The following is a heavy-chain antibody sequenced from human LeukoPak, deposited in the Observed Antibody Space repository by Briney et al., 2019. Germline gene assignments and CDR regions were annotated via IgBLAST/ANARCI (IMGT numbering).Heavy chain of an antibody. D-gene: IGHD1-26*01. CDR1: GFTFSSYG. Sequence: PGGSLRLSCAASGFTFSSYGMHWVRQAPGKGLEWVAFTRHDGSKEYYADSVKGRFTISRDNSKNTLYLQMNSLRAEDTAVYYCAKGPSGNQFDPWGQGTLVSVS. CDR2: TRHDGSKE. J-gene: IGHJ5*02. V-gene: IGHV3-30*02. CDR3: AKGPSGNQFDP.